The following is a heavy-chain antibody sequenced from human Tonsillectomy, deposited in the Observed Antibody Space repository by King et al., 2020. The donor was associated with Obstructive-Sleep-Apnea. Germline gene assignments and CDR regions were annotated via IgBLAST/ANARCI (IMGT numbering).Heavy chain of an antibody. V-gene: IGHV4-31*03. CDR2: IHYTGIT. CDR1: GASINSGGYL. CDR3: ARTYTSAIYYYFLFY. J-gene: IGHJ4*02. Sequence: PLQESGPGLVKPSQTLSLNCTVSGASINSGGYLWPWIRQRPGQGLEWLGHIHYTGITSYSPSLRSRLKISVDTSRNQFSLELTSVTAADTAVYFCARTYTSAIYYYFLFYWGQGALVTVSS. D-gene: IGHD3-22*01.